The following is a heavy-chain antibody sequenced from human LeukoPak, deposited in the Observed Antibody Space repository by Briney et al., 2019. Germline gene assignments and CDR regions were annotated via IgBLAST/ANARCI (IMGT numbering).Heavy chain of an antibody. CDR1: GYSFTDYW. J-gene: IGHJ4*02. CDR3: ARPSSLYGGTSEDY. CDR2: IYPGDSDT. Sequence: GEALKISCKASGYSFTDYWIVWVRQMPGKGLQWMGAIYPGDSDTRYSPSLDGQVTISANKSVSTTYLQWSSLQASDTAMYYCARPSSLYGGTSEDYWGQGTLVTVSS. V-gene: IGHV5-51*01. D-gene: IGHD4-23*01.